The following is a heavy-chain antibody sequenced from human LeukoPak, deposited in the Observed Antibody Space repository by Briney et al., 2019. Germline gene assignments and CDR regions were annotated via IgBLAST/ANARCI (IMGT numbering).Heavy chain of an antibody. CDR3: ARDRKDGSYAILDY. D-gene: IGHD3-10*01. CDR2: INHGGGT. Sequence: NPSETLSLTCAVYGGSFSDYYWSWIRQPPGKGLEWIGEINHGGGTNYNPSLKSRVTISVNTSKNEFSLRLTSVTAADTAFYYCARDRKDGSYAILDYWGQGTLVTVSS. V-gene: IGHV4-34*01. CDR1: GGSFSDYY. J-gene: IGHJ4*02.